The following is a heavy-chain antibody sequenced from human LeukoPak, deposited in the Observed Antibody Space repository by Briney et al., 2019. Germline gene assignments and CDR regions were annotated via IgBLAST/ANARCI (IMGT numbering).Heavy chain of an antibody. J-gene: IGHJ4*02. CDR1: GFTFSSYA. D-gene: IGHD3-22*01. CDR3: ARGSTYYDSSGQVPFDY. V-gene: IGHV3-48*01. Sequence: GGSLRLSCAASGFTFSSYAMSWVRQAPGKGLEWVSYISSSSSTIYYADSVKGRFTISRDNAKNSLYLQMNSLRAEDTAVYYCARGSTYYDSSGQVPFDYWGQGTLVTAS. CDR2: ISSSSSTI.